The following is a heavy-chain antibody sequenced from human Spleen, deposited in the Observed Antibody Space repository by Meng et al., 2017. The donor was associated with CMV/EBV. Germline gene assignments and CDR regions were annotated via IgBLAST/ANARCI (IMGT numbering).Heavy chain of an antibody. V-gene: IGHV4-34*01. CDR2: INHGGST. CDR3: ARTVYCSSTSCRKRWFDP. D-gene: IGHD2-2*01. Sequence: GSFSGYYWSWIRQPPGKGREWIGEINHGGSTNYNPSLKSRVTISVDTSKNQFSLKLSSVTAADTAVYYCARTVYCSSTSCRKRWFDPWGQGTLVTVSS. J-gene: IGHJ5*02. CDR1: GSFSGYY.